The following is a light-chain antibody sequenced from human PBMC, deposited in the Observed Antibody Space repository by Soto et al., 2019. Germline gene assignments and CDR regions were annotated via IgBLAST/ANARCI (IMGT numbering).Light chain of an antibody. Sequence: QSVLTQPPSASGTPGQRITISCSGTSSNIGSNPINWYHQLPGTAPKLLIYSTNQRPSGVPDRSSGSKSGTSASLAISGLESEDEADYYCATWDDSLNGWVFGGGTKLTVL. J-gene: IGLJ3*02. CDR3: ATWDDSLNGWV. CDR2: STN. V-gene: IGLV1-44*01. CDR1: SSNIGSNP.